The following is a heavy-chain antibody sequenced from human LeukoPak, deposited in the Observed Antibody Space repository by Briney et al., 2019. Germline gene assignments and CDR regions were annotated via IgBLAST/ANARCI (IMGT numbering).Heavy chain of an antibody. CDR3: ASRYSGYSY. Sequence: NPSETPSLTCAVYGGSFSGYYWSWIRQPPGKGLEWIGEIDHSGSTNYNPSLKSRVTISVDTSKNQFSLKLSSVTAADTAVYYCASRYSGYSYWGQGTLVTVSS. CDR2: IDHSGST. D-gene: IGHD5-12*01. V-gene: IGHV4-34*01. J-gene: IGHJ4*02. CDR1: GGSFSGYY.